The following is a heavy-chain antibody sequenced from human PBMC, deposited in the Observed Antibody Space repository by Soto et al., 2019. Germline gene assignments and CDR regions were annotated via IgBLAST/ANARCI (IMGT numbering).Heavy chain of an antibody. J-gene: IGHJ6*02. CDR2: ISWDGGST. CDR1: GFTFDDYT. CDR3: AKDFWAAADLYYYYYYGMDV. D-gene: IGHD2-2*01. Sequence: GGSLRLSCAASGFTFDDYTMHWVRQAPGKGLEWVSLISWDGGSTYYADSVKGRFTISRDNSKNSLYLQMNSLRTEDTALYYCAKDFWAAADLYYYYYYGMDVWGQGTTVTVSS. V-gene: IGHV3-43*01.